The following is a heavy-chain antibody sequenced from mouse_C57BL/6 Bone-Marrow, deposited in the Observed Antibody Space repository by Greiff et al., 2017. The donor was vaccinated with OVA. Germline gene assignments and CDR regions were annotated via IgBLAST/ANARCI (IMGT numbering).Heavy chain of an antibody. J-gene: IGHJ4*01. Sequence: EVQLQESGGGLVQPGGSLKLSCAASGFTFSDYYMYWVRQTPEKRLEWVAYISNGGGSTYYPDTVKGRFTISRDNAKNTLYLQMSRLKSEDTAMYYCARQDYGYPYAMDYWGQGTSVTVSS. D-gene: IGHD2-2*01. CDR3: ARQDYGYPYAMDY. CDR1: GFTFSDYY. CDR2: ISNGGGST. V-gene: IGHV5-12*01.